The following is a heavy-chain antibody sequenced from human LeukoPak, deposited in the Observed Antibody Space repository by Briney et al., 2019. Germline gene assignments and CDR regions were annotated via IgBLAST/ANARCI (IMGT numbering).Heavy chain of an antibody. D-gene: IGHD3-3*01. J-gene: IGHJ4*02. Sequence: RGSLRLSCAASGFTLSSYAMSWVRQAPGKGLEWVSAISGSGGSTYYADSVKGRFTISRDNSKNTLYLQMNSLRAEDTAVYYCARGGYYPLWYFDYWGQGTLVTVSS. CDR1: GFTLSSYA. CDR2: ISGSGGST. CDR3: ARGGYYPLWYFDY. V-gene: IGHV3-23*01.